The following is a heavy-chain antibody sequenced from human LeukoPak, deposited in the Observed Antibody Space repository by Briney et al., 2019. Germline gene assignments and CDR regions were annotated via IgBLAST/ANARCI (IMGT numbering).Heavy chain of an antibody. D-gene: IGHD2-15*01. CDR1: GFTFSSYG. J-gene: IGHJ4*02. V-gene: IGHV3-30*18. Sequence: PGGSLRLSCAASGFTFSSYGMHWVRQAPGKGLEWVAVISYDGSNKYYADSVKGRFTISRDNSKNTLYLQMNGLRVEDTAVYHCAKVDWGSNCNDGRCPRWGQGTLVTVSS. CDR2: ISYDGSNK. CDR3: AKVDWGSNCNDGRCPR.